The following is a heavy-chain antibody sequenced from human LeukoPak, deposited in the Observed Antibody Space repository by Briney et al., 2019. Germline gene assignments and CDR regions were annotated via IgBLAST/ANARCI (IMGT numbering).Heavy chain of an antibody. CDR1: GFTFSSYS. Sequence: GGSLRLSCAASGFTFSSYSMNWVRQASGKGLEWVGRIRSKSNSYATAYAASVKGRFTISRDDSKNTAYLQMNSLKTEDTAVYYCARDLNWETYWGQGTLVSVSS. D-gene: IGHD7-27*01. V-gene: IGHV3-73*01. CDR2: IRSKSNSYAT. J-gene: IGHJ4*02. CDR3: ARDLNWETY.